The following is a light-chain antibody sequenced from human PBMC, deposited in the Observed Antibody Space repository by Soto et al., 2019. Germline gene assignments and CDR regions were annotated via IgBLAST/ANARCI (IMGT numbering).Light chain of an antibody. CDR1: QSLVHSDGDTY. J-gene: IGKJ2*01. CDR3: MQGTHWPPYT. CDR2: RVS. V-gene: IGKV2-30*02. Sequence: DVVMPQSPLSLPVNLGEPAAISCRSTQSLVHSDGDTYLSWFHQRPGQSPRRLIFRVSKRDFGVPPRFIGSGSGSDFTLEFTSVEAEDVGVYYCMQGTHWPPYTFGQGTRLEIK.